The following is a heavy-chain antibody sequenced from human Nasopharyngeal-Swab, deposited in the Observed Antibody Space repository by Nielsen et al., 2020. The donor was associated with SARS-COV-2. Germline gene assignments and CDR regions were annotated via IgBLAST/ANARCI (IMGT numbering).Heavy chain of an antibody. CDR1: GFTFSNYW. V-gene: IGHV3-74*01. J-gene: IGHJ6*04. CDR3: ARSYWGAEDV. CDR2: ITSDGTTT. D-gene: IGHD7-27*01. Sequence: ETLSLTCAASGFTFSNYWMDWVRQVPGKGLMWVSHITSDGTTTSYADSVRGRFTTSRDNAKDTLYLQMNSLRAEDTAVYYCARSYWGAEDVWGKGTTVTVSS.